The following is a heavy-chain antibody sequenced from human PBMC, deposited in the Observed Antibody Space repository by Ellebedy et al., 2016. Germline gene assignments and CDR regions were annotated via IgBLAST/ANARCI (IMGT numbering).Heavy chain of an antibody. V-gene: IGHV3-11*01. Sequence: GESLKISXAASGFTFSDYYMRWIRQAPGQGLEWVSYISSSGSTIYYADSVKGRFTISRDNAKNSLYLQMNSLRAEDTAVYYCARGGGYCSSTSCYLRYFDLWGRGTLVTVSS. CDR1: GFTFSDYY. D-gene: IGHD2-2*01. CDR2: ISSSGSTI. J-gene: IGHJ2*01. CDR3: ARGGGYCSSTSCYLRYFDL.